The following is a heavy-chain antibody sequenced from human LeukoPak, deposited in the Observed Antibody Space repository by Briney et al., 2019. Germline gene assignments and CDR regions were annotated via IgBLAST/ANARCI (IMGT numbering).Heavy chain of an antibody. J-gene: IGHJ5*02. CDR3: ARDHYYYDSSGTMGDWFDP. D-gene: IGHD3-22*01. Sequence: ASVKVSCKASGYTFTGYYMHWVRQAPGQGLEWMGWINPNSGGTNDAQKFQGRVTMTRDTSISTAYMELSRLRSDDTAVYYCARDHYYYDSSGTMGDWFDPWGQGTLVTVSS. V-gene: IGHV1-2*02. CDR1: GYTFTGYY. CDR2: INPNSGGT.